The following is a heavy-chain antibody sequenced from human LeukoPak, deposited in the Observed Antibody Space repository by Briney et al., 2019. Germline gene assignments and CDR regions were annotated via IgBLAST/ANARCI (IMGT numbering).Heavy chain of an antibody. D-gene: IGHD5-18*01. J-gene: IGHJ4*02. V-gene: IGHV3-23*01. CDR3: AKLVDTVMVDDY. CDR2: TSGSGGRP. Sequence: PGGSLRLSCAASGFTFSSYAMSWVRQAPGEGLEWVSSTSGSGGRPYYADSVKGRSTISRDNSKNTLYLQMNGVRVEDTAVYYCAKLVDTVMVDDYWGQGTLVTVSS. CDR1: GFTFSSYA.